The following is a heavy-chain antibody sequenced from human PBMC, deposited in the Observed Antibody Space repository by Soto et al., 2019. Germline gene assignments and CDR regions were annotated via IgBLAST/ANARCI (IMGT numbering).Heavy chain of an antibody. CDR1: GFTFSSYG. D-gene: IGHD3-9*01. Sequence: PGGSLRLSCAASGFTFSSYGMHWVRQAPGKGLEWVAVISYDGSNKYYADSVKGRFTISRDNSMNTLYLQMNSPRADDTAVYYRGKNYLFRYFACLLSPPYDYYYGMDVWGQGTTVIVSS. V-gene: IGHV3-30*18. CDR3: GKNYLFRYFACLLSPPYDYYYGMDV. CDR2: ISYDGSNK. J-gene: IGHJ6*02.